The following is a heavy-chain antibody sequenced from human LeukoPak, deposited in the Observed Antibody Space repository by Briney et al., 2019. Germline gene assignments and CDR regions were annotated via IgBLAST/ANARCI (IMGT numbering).Heavy chain of an antibody. V-gene: IGHV3-33*06. CDR2: IWYDGSNE. CDR3: AKDTRGIAVAGNFDY. CDR1: GFTFSSYG. Sequence: GGSLRLSXAASGFTFSSYGMHWVRQAPGKGLEWVAVIWYDGSNEYYADSVKGRFTISRDNSKNTLYLQMNSLRAEDTAVYYCAKDTRGIAVAGNFDYWGQGTLVTVSS. D-gene: IGHD6-19*01. J-gene: IGHJ4*02.